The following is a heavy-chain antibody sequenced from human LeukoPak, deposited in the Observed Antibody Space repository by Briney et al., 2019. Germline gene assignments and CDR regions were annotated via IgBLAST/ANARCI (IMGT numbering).Heavy chain of an antibody. Sequence: PSETLSLTCTVSGGSISSYYWSWIRQPAGKGLEWIGRIYTSGSTNYNPSLKSRVTMSVDTSKNQFSLKLSSVTAADTAVYYCARVGCSSTSCLNWFDPWGQGTLVTVSS. J-gene: IGHJ5*02. CDR2: IYTSGST. CDR1: GGSISSYY. CDR3: ARVGCSSTSCLNWFDP. D-gene: IGHD2-2*01. V-gene: IGHV4-4*07.